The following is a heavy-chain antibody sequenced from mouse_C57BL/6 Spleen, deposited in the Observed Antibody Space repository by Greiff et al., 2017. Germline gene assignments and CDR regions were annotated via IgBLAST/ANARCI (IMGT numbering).Heavy chain of an antibody. J-gene: IGHJ2*01. D-gene: IGHD1-1*02. CDR3: TRGGSPDYCDY. CDR1: GYTFTDYE. V-gene: IGHV1-15*01. CDR2: IDPETGGT. Sequence: QVQLKESGAELVRPGASVTLSCKASGYTFTDYEMHWVKQTPVHGLEWIGAIDPETGGTAYNQKFKGKAILTADKSSSTAYMELRSLTSEDSAVYYCTRGGSPDYCDYWGQGTTLTVSS.